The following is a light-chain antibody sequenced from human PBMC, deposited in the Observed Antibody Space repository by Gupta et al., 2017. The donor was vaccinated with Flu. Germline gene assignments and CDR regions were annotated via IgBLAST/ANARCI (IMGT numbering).Light chain of an antibody. V-gene: IGKV3-15*01. CDR3: QQYNDWPLWT. CDR2: GAS. Sequence: TVMTQSPDTLSVSPGQRVTLSCRASQSIGTNLAWLQQRPDQAPKPLIYGASNRATGVPARFGGTGSGKEFTLTISSLQSEDFAVYYCQQYNDWPLWTFGQGTRVDI. J-gene: IGKJ1*01. CDR1: QSIGTN.